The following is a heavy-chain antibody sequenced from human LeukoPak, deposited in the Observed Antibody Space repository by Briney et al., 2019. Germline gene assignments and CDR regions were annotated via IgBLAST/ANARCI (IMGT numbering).Heavy chain of an antibody. CDR3: ARYNCSSTSCYTGGENYFDY. Sequence: EASVKVSCKASGGTSSSYAISWVRQAPGQGLEWMGGIIPIFGTANYAQKFQGRVTITTDESTSTAYMELSSLRSEDTAVYYCARYNCSSTSCYTGGENYFDYWGQGTLVTVSS. CDR1: GGTSSSYA. D-gene: IGHD2-2*02. CDR2: IIPIFGTA. V-gene: IGHV1-69*05. J-gene: IGHJ4*02.